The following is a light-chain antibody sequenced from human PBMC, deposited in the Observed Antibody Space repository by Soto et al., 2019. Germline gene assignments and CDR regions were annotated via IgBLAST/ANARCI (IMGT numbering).Light chain of an antibody. V-gene: IGKV3-15*01. Sequence: IMMKQSPATLSVTPGERATLSFRASQSVSSNLAWYQQKPGQAPRLLIYGASTRATGVPARFSGSGSGAEFTLTISSLQSEDFAVYYCQQYNNWRTFGQGTKVDI. CDR3: QQYNNWRT. J-gene: IGKJ1*01. CDR2: GAS. CDR1: QSVSSN.